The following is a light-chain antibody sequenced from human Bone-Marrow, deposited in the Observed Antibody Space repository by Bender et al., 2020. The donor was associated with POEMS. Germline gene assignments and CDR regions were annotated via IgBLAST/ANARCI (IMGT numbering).Light chain of an antibody. J-gene: IGLJ1*01. CDR3: SSYAGATTYV. CDR2: ENT. V-gene: IGLV2-23*01. Sequence: QSALTQPASVSGSPGQSITISCTGGSSDVGGYNLVSWYQQHPGKAPKLMIHENTERPSGVSNRFSGSKSGSTASLTSSGLQAEDEADYYCSSYAGATTYVFGSGTTVIVL. CDR1: SSDVGGYNL.